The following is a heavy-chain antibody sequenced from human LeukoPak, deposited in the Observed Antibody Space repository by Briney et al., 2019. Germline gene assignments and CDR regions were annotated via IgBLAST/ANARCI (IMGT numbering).Heavy chain of an antibody. V-gene: IGHV4-34*01. CDR1: GGSFSGYY. CDR3: ARTGVVTSNYYYMDV. J-gene: IGHJ6*03. Sequence: SETLSLTCAVYGGSFSGYYWSWIRQPPGKGLERIGEINHSGSTNYNPSLKSRVTISVDTSKNQFSLKLSSVTAADTAVYYCARTGVVTSNYYYMDVWGKGTTVTVSS. CDR2: INHSGST. D-gene: IGHD3-3*01.